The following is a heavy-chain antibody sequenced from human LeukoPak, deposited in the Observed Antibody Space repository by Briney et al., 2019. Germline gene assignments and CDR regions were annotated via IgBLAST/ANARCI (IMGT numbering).Heavy chain of an antibody. V-gene: IGHV4-59*08. Sequence: PSETLSLTCTVSGGSISSYYWSWIRQPPGRGLEWIGYIYYSGSTNYNPSLKSRVTISVDTSKNQFSLKLSSVTAADTAVYYCARSKSGAMHDAFDIWGQGTMVTVSS. CDR1: GGSISSYY. D-gene: IGHD3-16*01. CDR3: ARSKSGAMHDAFDI. J-gene: IGHJ3*02. CDR2: IYYSGST.